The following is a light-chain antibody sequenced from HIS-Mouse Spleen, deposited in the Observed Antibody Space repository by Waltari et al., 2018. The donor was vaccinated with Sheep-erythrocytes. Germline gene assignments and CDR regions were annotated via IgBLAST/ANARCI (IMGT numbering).Light chain of an antibody. V-gene: IGLV2-14*01. CDR2: EVS. CDR1: SSDAAGYNY. CDR3: SSYTSSSTYV. Sequence: QSALTQPPSASGPPGQSVPIPCTGPSSDAAGYNYVSWYQQHPGKAPKLMIYEVSNRPSGVSNRFSGSKSGNTASLTISGLQAEDEADYYCSSYTSSSTYVFGTGTKVTVL. J-gene: IGLJ1*01.